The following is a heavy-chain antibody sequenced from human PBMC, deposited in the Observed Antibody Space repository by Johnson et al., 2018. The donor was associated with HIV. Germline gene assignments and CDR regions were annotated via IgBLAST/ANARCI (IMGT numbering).Heavy chain of an antibody. V-gene: IGHV3-9*01. CDR2: ISWNSGSI. Sequence: EVQLLESGGGVVQPGGSLRLSCAASGFTFSNFAMHWVRQAPGKGLEWVSGISWNSGSIGYADSVKGRFTISRDNSKNTLYLQMNSLRAEDTAVYYCAKEVLGGWGGDAFHIWGQGTMVTVSS. CDR3: AKEVLGGWGGDAFHI. D-gene: IGHD3-16*01. J-gene: IGHJ3*02. CDR1: GFTFSNFA.